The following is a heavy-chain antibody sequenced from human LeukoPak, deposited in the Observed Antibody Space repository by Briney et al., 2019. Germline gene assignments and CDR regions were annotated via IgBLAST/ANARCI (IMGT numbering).Heavy chain of an antibody. D-gene: IGHD3-9*01. CDR3: ARGPYYDILTGYFGRTRMLYYFDY. J-gene: IGHJ4*02. V-gene: IGHV4-34*01. CDR2: INHSGST. Sequence: PSETLSLTCAVYGGSFSGYYWSWIRQPPGKGLEWIGEINHSGSTNYNPSLKSRVTISVDTSKNQFSLKLSSVTAADTAVYYCARGPYYDILTGYFGRTRMLYYFDYWGQGTLVTVSS. CDR1: GGSFSGYY.